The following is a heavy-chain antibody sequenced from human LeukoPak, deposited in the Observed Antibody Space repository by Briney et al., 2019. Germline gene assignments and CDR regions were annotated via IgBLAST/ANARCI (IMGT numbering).Heavy chain of an antibody. CDR3: AKDMDSRYFDWLSPFDY. J-gene: IGHJ4*02. D-gene: IGHD3-9*01. V-gene: IGHV3-30*02. CDR1: GFTFSSYG. Sequence: PGGSLRLSCAASGFTFSSYGMHWVRQAPGKGLEWVAFIRYDGSNKYYADSVKGRFTISRDNSKNTLYLQMNSLRAEGTAVYYCAKDMDSRYFDWLSPFDYWGQGTLVTVSS. CDR2: IRYDGSNK.